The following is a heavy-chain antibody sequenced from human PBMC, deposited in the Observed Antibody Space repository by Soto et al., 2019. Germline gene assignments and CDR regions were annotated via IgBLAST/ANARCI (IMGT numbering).Heavy chain of an antibody. CDR1: GFTFSSYA. Sequence: GGSLRLSCAASGFTFSSYAMSWVRQAPGKGLEWVSAISGSGGSTYYADSVKGRFTISRDNSRNTLYLQMNSLRAEDTAVYYCARGLGLSYYYGMDVWGQGTTVTVSS. J-gene: IGHJ6*02. CDR3: ARGLGLSYYYGMDV. CDR2: ISGSGGST. D-gene: IGHD1-26*01. V-gene: IGHV3-23*01.